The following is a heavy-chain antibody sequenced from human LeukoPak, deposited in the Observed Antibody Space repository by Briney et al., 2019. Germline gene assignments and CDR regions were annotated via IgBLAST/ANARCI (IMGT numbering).Heavy chain of an antibody. CDR3: AKSAMAGP. V-gene: IGHV3-30-3*02. D-gene: IGHD5-18*01. Sequence: GGSLRLSCAASGFTFSSYAMHWVRQAPGKGLEWVAVISYDGSNKYYADSVKGRFTISRDNSKNTLYLQMNSLRAEDTAVYYCAKSAMAGPWGQGTLVTVSS. J-gene: IGHJ5*02. CDR1: GFTFSSYA. CDR2: ISYDGSNK.